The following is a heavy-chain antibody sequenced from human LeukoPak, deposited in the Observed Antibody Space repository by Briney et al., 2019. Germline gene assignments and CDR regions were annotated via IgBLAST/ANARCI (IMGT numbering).Heavy chain of an antibody. CDR2: IIPIFGTA. CDR1: GYTFTGYY. CDR3: AVGSYYYYGSGSRGRYNWFDP. Sequence: GASVKVSCKASGYTFTGYYMHWVRQAPGQGLEWMGGIIPIFGTANYAQKFQGRVTITADKSTSTAYMELSSLRSEDTAVYYCAVGSYYYYGSGSRGRYNWFDPWGQGTLVTVSS. V-gene: IGHV1-69*06. J-gene: IGHJ5*02. D-gene: IGHD3-10*01.